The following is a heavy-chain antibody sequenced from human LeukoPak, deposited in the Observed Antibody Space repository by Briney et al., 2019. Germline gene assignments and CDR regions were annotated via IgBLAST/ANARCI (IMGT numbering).Heavy chain of an antibody. CDR1: GFTFSSYS. CDR2: ISSSSSYI. V-gene: IGHV3-21*01. CDR3: ARVGIAVAGTEWFDP. D-gene: IGHD6-19*01. J-gene: IGHJ5*02. Sequence: GGSLRLSCAASGFTFSSYSMNWVRQAPGKGLEWVSSISSSSSYIYYADSVKGRFTISRDNAKNSLYLQMNSLRAEDTAVYYCARVGIAVAGTEWFDPWGQGTLVTVSS.